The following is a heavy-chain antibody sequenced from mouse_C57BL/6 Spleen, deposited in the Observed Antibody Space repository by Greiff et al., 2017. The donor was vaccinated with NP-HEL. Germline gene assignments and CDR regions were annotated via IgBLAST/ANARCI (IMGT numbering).Heavy chain of an antibody. J-gene: IGHJ3*01. CDR2: IDPETGGT. CDR3: TRDYYGSSYDAWFAY. CDR1: GYTFTDYE. Sequence: VKLMESGAELVRPGASVTLSCKASGYTFTDYEMHWVKQTPVHGLEWIGAIDPETGGTAYNQKFKGKAILTADKSSSTAYMELRSLTSEDSAVYYCTRDYYGSSYDAWFAYWGQGTLVTVSA. D-gene: IGHD1-1*01. V-gene: IGHV1-15*01.